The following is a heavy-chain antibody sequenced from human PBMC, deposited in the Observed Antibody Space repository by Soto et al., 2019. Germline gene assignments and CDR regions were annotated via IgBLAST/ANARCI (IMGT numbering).Heavy chain of an antibody. D-gene: IGHD6-13*01. Sequence: GGSLRLSCAASGFTFSSYGMHWVRQAPGKGLEWVAVISYDGSNKYYADSVKGRFTISRDNSKNTLYLQMNSLRAEDTAVYYCASHSSSWYKSDYWGQGTLVTVSS. CDR2: ISYDGSNK. CDR1: GFTFSSYG. CDR3: ASHSSSWYKSDY. V-gene: IGHV3-30*03. J-gene: IGHJ4*02.